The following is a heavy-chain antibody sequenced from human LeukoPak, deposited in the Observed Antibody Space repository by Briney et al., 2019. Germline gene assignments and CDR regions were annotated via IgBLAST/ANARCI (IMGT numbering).Heavy chain of an antibody. V-gene: IGHV1-69*05. J-gene: IGHJ6*03. D-gene: IGHD3-22*01. Sequence: SVKVSCKASGGTFSSNAISWVRQAPGQGLEWMGGIIPIFGTANYAQKFQGRVTITTDESTSTAYMELSSLRSEDTAVYYCASDSSGYYSYYYYYMDVWGKGTTVTVSS. CDR1: GGTFSSNA. CDR2: IIPIFGTA. CDR3: ASDSSGYYSYYYYYMDV.